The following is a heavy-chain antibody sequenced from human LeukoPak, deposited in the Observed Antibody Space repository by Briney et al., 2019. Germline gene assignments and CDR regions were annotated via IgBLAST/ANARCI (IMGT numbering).Heavy chain of an antibody. CDR3: AKDQSRAYYYGMDV. J-gene: IGHJ6*02. Sequence: QPGGSLRLSCAASGFTFDDYAMHWVRQAPGKGLEWVSGISWNSGSRGYADSVKGRFTISRDNAKNSLYLQMNNLRAEDTALYYCAKDQSRAYYYGMDVWGQGTTVTVSS. CDR2: ISWNSGSR. V-gene: IGHV3-9*01. CDR1: GFTFDDYA.